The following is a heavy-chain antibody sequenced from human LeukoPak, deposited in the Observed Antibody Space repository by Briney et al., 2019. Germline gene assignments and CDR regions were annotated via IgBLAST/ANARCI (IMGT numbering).Heavy chain of an antibody. Sequence: ASVKVSCKTSGYTFTSYVINWVRQAPGQGLEWMGWINPDSGSTNYAQKFQGRVTMTRDTSISTAYMELSRLKSDDTAVYYCARESFDRYSDYWGQGTLVTVSS. CDR2: INPDSGST. V-gene: IGHV1-2*02. CDR3: ARESFDRYSDY. D-gene: IGHD3-16*02. J-gene: IGHJ4*02. CDR1: GYTFTSYV.